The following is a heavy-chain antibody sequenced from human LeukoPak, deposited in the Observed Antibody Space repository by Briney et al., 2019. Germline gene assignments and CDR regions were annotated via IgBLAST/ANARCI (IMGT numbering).Heavy chain of an antibody. CDR2: ISSGSRYI. CDR1: GFTFSAHS. CDR3: AKCSGGNCYHSDDH. V-gene: IGHV3-21*01. D-gene: IGHD2-15*01. J-gene: IGHJ5*02. Sequence: GGSLRLSCAASGFTFSAHSMNWVRQAPGKGLEWVSSISSGSRYIYYADSVKGRFTTSRDNAKDSLYLQMNSLRAEDTAVYYCAKCSGGNCYHSDDHWGQGTLVTVSP.